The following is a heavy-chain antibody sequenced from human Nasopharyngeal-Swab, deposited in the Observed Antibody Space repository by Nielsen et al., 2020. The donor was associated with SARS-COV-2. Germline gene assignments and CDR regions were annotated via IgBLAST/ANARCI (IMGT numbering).Heavy chain of an antibody. CDR1: GGSFSGYY. CDR2: INHSGST. D-gene: IGHD2-2*01. V-gene: IGHV4-34*01. J-gene: IGHJ6*02. CDR3: ARGIVVVPAAMAYYYYYGMDV. Sequence: SETLSLTCAVYGGSFSGYYWSWIRQPPGKGLEWIGEINHSGSTNYSPSLTSRVTISVDTSKNQFSLKLSSVTAADTAVYYCARGIVVVPAAMAYYYYYGMDVWGQGTTVTVSS.